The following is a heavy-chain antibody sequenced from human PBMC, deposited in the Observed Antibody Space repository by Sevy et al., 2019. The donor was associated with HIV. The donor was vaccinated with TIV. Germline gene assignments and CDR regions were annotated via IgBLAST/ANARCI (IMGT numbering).Heavy chain of an antibody. D-gene: IGHD2-8*02. CDR1: GFTFSTNS. Sequence: GGSLRISCVASGFTFSTNSMNWVRQAPGKGLEWVSYINSRSSTIHYADSVKGRFTIFRDNAQNSLYLQMNSLRGEDTAVHYCARGPSFLVVSDAPVDYWGQGTLVTVSS. V-gene: IGHV3-48*01. J-gene: IGHJ4*02. CDR2: INSRSSTI. CDR3: ARGPSFLVVSDAPVDY.